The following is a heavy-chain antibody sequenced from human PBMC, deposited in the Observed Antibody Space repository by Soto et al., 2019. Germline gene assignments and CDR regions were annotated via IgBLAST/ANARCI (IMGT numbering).Heavy chain of an antibody. J-gene: IGHJ4*02. V-gene: IGHV4-59*01. D-gene: IGHD6-19*01. CDR3: ASTIAVAGTGRFDY. CDR2: IYYSGST. CDR1: GGSISSYY. Sequence: PSETLSLTCTVSGGSISSYYWSWIRQPPGKGLEWIGYIYYSGSTNYNPSLKSRVTISVDTSKNQFSLKLSSVTAADTAVYYCASTIAVAGTGRFDYWGQGTLVTVSS.